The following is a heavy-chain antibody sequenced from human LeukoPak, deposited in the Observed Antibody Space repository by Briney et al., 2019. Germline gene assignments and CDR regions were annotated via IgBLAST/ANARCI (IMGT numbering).Heavy chain of an antibody. CDR2: IYHSGST. Sequence: SETLSLTCTVSGGSISSYYWSWIRQPPGKGLEWIGYIYHSGSTYYNPSLKSRVTISVDRSKNQFSLKLSSVTAADTAVYYCARGLGCSSTSCYGSWFDPWGQGTLVTVSS. V-gene: IGHV4-59*12. D-gene: IGHD2-2*01. CDR1: GGSISSYY. CDR3: ARGLGCSSTSCYGSWFDP. J-gene: IGHJ5*02.